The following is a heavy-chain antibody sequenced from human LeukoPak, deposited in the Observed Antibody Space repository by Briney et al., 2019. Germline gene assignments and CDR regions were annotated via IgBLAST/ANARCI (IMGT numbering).Heavy chain of an antibody. J-gene: IGHJ4*02. V-gene: IGHV3-30*02. CDR2: IRYHGSDK. Sequence: AGESLGLSCAASGFTFSGSGMHWVRQAPGKGLEWVAFIRYHGSDKYYADSVKGRFTISRDNSKNTLYLQMNSLRPEDTSVYYCARSPTSWYFDYWGQGTLVTVSS. CDR1: GFTFSGSG. CDR3: ARSPTSWYFDY. D-gene: IGHD2-2*01.